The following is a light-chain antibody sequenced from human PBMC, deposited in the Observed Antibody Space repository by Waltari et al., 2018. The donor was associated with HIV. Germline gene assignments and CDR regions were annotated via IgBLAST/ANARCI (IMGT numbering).Light chain of an antibody. CDR2: WAS. V-gene: IGKV4-1*01. Sequence: DIVMIQSPDSLAVSLGERATINCKSSQSVLYSSNNKNYLAWYQQKPGQPPKLLIYWASTREAGVPDRFSGSGSGTDFTLTINSLQAEDAAVYYCQQYYNSPQTFGKGPRWKS. CDR3: QQYYNSPQT. CDR1: QSVLYSSNNKNY. J-gene: IGKJ1*01.